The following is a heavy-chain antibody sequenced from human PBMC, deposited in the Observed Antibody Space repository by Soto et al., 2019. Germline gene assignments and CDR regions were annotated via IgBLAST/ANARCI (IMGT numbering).Heavy chain of an antibody. V-gene: IGHV4-34*09. CDR2: INHSGSA. J-gene: IGHJ4*02. CDR1: GVTFSGYI. D-gene: IGHD3-22*01. Sequence: SETMSLTCDVDGVTFSGYIWTWISKTPGKGLLWIGQINHSGSANYNPSLKGRVTMSLDKSENHFSLKLNSVTAADTAVYFCARGRIYSERPIYLPFLDFDYWGQGALVTVSS. CDR3: ARGRIYSERPIYLPFLDFDY.